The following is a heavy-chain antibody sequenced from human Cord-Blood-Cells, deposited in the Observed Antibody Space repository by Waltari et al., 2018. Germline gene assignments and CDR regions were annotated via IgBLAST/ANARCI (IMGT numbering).Heavy chain of an antibody. CDR2: ISYDGSNK. CDR1: GFTFSSYG. V-gene: IGHV3-30*18. J-gene: IGHJ3*02. D-gene: IGHD6-6*01. CDR3: AKDHRSSGAFDI. Sequence: QVQLVESGGGVVQPGRSLRLSCAASGFTFSSYGMHWVRQAPGKGLEWLAVISYDGSNKYYADSVKGRFTISRDNSKNTLYLQMNSLRAEDTAVYYCAKDHRSSGAFDIWGQGTMVTVSS.